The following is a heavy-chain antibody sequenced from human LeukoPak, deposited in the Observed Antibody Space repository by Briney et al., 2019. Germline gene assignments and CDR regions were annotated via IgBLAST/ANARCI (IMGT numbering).Heavy chain of an antibody. J-gene: IGHJ3*02. Sequence: ASVKVSCKASGYTFTGYYMHWVRQAPGQGLEWMGWINPNSGGTNYAQKFQGRVTMTRGTSISTAYMELSRLRSDDTAVYYCARNSYYCSGGSCYEGAFDIWGQGTMVTVSS. D-gene: IGHD2-15*01. V-gene: IGHV1-2*02. CDR2: INPNSGGT. CDR1: GYTFTGYY. CDR3: ARNSYYCSGGSCYEGAFDI.